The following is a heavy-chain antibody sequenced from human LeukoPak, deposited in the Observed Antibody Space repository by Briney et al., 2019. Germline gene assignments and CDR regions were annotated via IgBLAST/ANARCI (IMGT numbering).Heavy chain of an antibody. CDR2: ISSSGSTI. Sequence: PGGSLRLSCAASGLTFSSYEINWVRQAPGKGLEWVSYISSSGSTIYYADSVKGRFTISRDNAKNSLYLQMNSLRAEDTAVYYCARGKSVGLDYWGQGTLVTVSS. J-gene: IGHJ4*02. D-gene: IGHD2-15*01. CDR1: GLTFSSYE. CDR3: ARGKSVGLDY. V-gene: IGHV3-48*03.